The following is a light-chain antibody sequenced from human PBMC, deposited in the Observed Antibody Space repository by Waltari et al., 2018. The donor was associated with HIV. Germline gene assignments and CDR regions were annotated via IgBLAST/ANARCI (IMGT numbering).Light chain of an antibody. CDR3: GTWDSSLGAGV. J-gene: IGLJ3*02. Sequence: SVLTPPPSVSAAPGQTITISCSGSTSTLGSNYVAWYQQFPGSAPKFLIYEDVRRPSGIPDRFSGSKSGTSATLDITGLQTGDEADYYCGTWDSSLGAGVFGGGTKVTV. V-gene: IGLV1-51*02. CDR2: EDV. CDR1: TSTLGSNY.